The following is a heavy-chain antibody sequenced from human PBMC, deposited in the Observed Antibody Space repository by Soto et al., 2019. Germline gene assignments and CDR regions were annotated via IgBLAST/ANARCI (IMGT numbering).Heavy chain of an antibody. CDR3: ERDRYSNGWLDY. CDR2: IYYSGST. CDR1: GGSISSHY. Sequence: SETLSLTCTVSGGSISSHYWSWIRQFPGKGLEWIGYIYYSGSTKYNPSLKSRVTISVDTSNDQFSMKLSSVTAADTAAYYCERDRYSNGWLDYWGQGTLVTVSS. D-gene: IGHD6-19*01. J-gene: IGHJ4*02. V-gene: IGHV4-59*11.